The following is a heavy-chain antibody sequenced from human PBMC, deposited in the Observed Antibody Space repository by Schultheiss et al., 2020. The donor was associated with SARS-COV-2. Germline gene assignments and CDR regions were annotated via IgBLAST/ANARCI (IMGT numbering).Heavy chain of an antibody. J-gene: IGHJ4*02. CDR1: GGSISSSSYY. CDR3: ARESAGEFDY. D-gene: IGHD3-10*01. V-gene: IGHV4-39*07. Sequence: SETLSLTCTVSGGSISSSSYYWGWIRQPPGKGLEWIGEINHSGHTNYNPSLKSRVTISVDTSKNQFSLKLSSVTAADTAVYYCARESAGEFDYWGQGTLVTVSS. CDR2: INHSGHT.